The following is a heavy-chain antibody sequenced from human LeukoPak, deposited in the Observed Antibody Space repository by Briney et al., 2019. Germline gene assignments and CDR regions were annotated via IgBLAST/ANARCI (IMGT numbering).Heavy chain of an antibody. CDR1: GFTFSSYA. Sequence: GGSLRLSCAVSGFTFSSYAMHWVRQAPGKGLEWVSTISGSGGSTYYADSVKGRFTISRDNSKNTLYLQMNTLRAEDTAVYYCAKASRFGYSYGPREYFYYMDVWGKGTTVTISS. D-gene: IGHD5-18*01. CDR2: ISGSGGST. CDR3: AKASRFGYSYGPREYFYYMDV. J-gene: IGHJ6*03. V-gene: IGHV3-23*01.